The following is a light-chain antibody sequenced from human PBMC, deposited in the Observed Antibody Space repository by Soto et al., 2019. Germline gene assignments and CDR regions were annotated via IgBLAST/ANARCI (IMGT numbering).Light chain of an antibody. Sequence: ENVLTQSPGTLSLSPGERATLSCRASQSVSGNYLAWYQHKPGQAPRLLIYGASSRATGIADRFSGSGSGTAFTLTLSRLEPEDFAVYYCHQYGSSPLPGGLPLPFVGGPKVEIK. V-gene: IGKV3-20*01. CDR2: GAS. J-gene: IGKJ4*02. CDR3: HQYGSSPLPGGLPLP. CDR1: QSVSGNY.